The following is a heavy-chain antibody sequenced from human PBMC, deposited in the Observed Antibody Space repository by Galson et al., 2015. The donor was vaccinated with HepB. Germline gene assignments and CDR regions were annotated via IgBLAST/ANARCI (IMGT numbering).Heavy chain of an antibody. Sequence: SVKVACKVSGYDVNKSGLSWVRQAPGQGLEWLGCVSGYDGTANYPPKFGGRATMTTQTSTGTAYLEVRSLTSDDPAVYCCARDSRLELHLNTYFSYGMDVWGQGTAVTVS. V-gene: IGHV1-18*01. J-gene: IGHJ6*02. CDR1: GYDVNKSG. CDR3: ARDSRLELHLNTYFSYGMDV. D-gene: IGHD5-24*01. CDR2: VSGYDGTA.